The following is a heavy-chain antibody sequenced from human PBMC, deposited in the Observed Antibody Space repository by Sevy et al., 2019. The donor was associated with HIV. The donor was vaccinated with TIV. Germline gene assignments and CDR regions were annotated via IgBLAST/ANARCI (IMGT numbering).Heavy chain of an antibody. CDR3: ARTSAGYSSGWYYSYYYYGMDV. V-gene: IGHV6-1*01. J-gene: IGHJ6*02. D-gene: IGHD6-19*01. CDR2: TYYRSKWYN. Sequence: SQTLSLTCAISGDSVSSNSAAWNWIRQSPSRGLEWLGRTYYRSKWYNDYEVSVKSRITINPETSKNQFSLQLNSVTPEDTAVYYCARTSAGYSSGWYYSYYYYGMDVWGQGTTVTVSS. CDR1: GDSVSSNSAA.